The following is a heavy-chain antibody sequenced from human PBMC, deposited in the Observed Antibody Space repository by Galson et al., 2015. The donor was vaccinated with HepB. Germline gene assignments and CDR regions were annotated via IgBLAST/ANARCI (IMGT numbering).Heavy chain of an antibody. D-gene: IGHD5-18*01. CDR2: IAEDGSDK. V-gene: IGHV3-7*01. J-gene: IGHJ4*02. CDR1: GFTFGHYW. CDR3: ARHKVNTAAREY. Sequence: ALRLSGAASGFTFGHYWMSWVRQAPGQGLEWVANIAEDGSDKYYVDSVKGRFSIYRDNGKSSLFLQMHSLRAEDTAVYYCARHKVNTAAREYWGPGTLVTGSS.